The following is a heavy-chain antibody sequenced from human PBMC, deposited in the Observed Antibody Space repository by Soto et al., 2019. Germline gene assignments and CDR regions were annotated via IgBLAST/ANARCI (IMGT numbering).Heavy chain of an antibody. J-gene: IGHJ6*02. Sequence: PSETLSLPCAVYGGSFSGYYWSWIRQPPGKGLEWIGEINHSGSTNYNPSLKSRVTISVDTSKNQFSLKLSSVTAADTAVYYCARGLRYYDFWSGYYSYYYGMDVWGQGTTVTVSS. CDR3: ARGLRYYDFWSGYYSYYYGMDV. CDR1: GGSFSGYY. V-gene: IGHV4-34*01. CDR2: INHSGST. D-gene: IGHD3-3*01.